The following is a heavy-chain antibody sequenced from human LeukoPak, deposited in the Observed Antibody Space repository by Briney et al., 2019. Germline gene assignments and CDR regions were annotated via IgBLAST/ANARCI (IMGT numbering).Heavy chain of an antibody. CDR2: INHGGST. CDR3: ARQISTYWFDP. V-gene: IGHV4-34*01. CDR1: GGSFSGYY. Sequence: PSETLSLTCAVYGGSFSGYYWSWIRQPQGRGLEWIGKINHGGSTTYNPSLKSRVTISVDTSKNQFSLKLSSVTAADTAVYYCARQISTYWFDPWGQGILVTVSS. D-gene: IGHD3-3*01. J-gene: IGHJ5*02.